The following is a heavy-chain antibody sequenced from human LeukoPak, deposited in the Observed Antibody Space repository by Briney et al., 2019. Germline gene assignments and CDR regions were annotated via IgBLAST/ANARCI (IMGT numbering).Heavy chain of an antibody. CDR1: GGSFSGYY. CDR2: INHSGST. Sequence: PSETLSLTCAVYGGSFSGYYWSWIRQPPGKGLEWIGEINHSGSTNYNPSLKSRVTISVDTSKNQFSLKLSSVAAADTAVYYCARGGIVVVPAAILGSDHLEWFPYYFDYWGQGTLVTVSS. J-gene: IGHJ4*02. V-gene: IGHV4-34*01. CDR3: ARGGIVVVPAAILGSDHLEWFPYYFDY. D-gene: IGHD2-2*02.